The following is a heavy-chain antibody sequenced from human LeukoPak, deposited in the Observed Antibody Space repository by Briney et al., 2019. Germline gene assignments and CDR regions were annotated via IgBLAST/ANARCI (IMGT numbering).Heavy chain of an antibody. V-gene: IGHV3-30-3*01. CDR2: ISYDGSNK. Sequence: GGSLRLSCAASGFTFSSYAMHWVRQAPGKGLEWVAVISYDGSNKYYADSVKGRFTISRDNSKNTLYLQMNSLRAEDTAVYYCASRNYYDFWSGWEGNAFDIWGQGTMVTVSS. D-gene: IGHD3-3*01. CDR3: ASRNYYDFWSGWEGNAFDI. J-gene: IGHJ3*02. CDR1: GFTFSSYA.